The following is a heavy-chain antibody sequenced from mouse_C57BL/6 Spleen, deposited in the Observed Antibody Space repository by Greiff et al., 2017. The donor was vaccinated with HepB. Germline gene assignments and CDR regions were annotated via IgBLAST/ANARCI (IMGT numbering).Heavy chain of an antibody. CDR3: ARGGIYYDYSWFAY. D-gene: IGHD2-4*01. CDR2: IYPRSGNT. V-gene: IGHV1-81*01. J-gene: IGHJ3*01. Sequence: VQLQQSGAELARPGASVKLSCKASGYTFTSYGISWVKQRTGQGLEWIGEIYPRSGNTYYNEKFKGKATLTADKSSSTAYMELRSLTSEDSAVYFCARGGIYYDYSWFAYWGQGTLVTVSA. CDR1: GYTFTSYG.